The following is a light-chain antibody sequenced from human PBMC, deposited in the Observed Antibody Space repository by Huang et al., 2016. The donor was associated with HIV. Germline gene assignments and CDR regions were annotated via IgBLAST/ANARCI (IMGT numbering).Light chain of an antibody. V-gene: IGKV1-9*01. CDR2: AAS. CDR1: QGISHY. CDR3: QQLDSYPVT. Sequence: IQLTQSPSSLSASVGDRVTITCRASQGISHYLAWYQQQPGKAPKLLIYAASTLYTGVPSRFSGSGSGTDFTLTISSLQPEDFATYYCQQLDSYPVTFGGGTNVDIK. J-gene: IGKJ4*01.